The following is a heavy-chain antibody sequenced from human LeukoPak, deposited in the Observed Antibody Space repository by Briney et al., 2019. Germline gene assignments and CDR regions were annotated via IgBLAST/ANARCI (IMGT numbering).Heavy chain of an antibody. D-gene: IGHD3-9*01. V-gene: IGHV4-34*01. CDR2: INHSGST. CDR1: GGSFSGYY. Sequence: SETLSLTCAVYGGSFSGYYWSWIRQPPGKGLEWIGEINHSGSTNYNPSLESRVTISVDTSKNQFSLKLSSVTAADTAVYYCASSLRYFDWSRPFGYWGQGTLVTVSS. J-gene: IGHJ4*02. CDR3: ASSLRYFDWSRPFGY.